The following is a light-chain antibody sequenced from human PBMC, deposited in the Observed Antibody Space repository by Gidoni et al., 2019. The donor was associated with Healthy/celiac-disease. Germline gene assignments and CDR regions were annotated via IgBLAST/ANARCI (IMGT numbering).Light chain of an antibody. CDR1: SSNIGTGYD. J-gene: IGLJ2*01. CDR3: QSYDSSLSGSVV. Sequence: QSVLTQPPSVSGAPGQRVTLSCTGSSSNIGTGYDVHWYQQLPGTAPKLLIYGNNNRPPGVPDRFSGSKSGTSAALAITGLQAEDEADYYCQSYDSSLSGSVVFGGGTKLTVL. V-gene: IGLV1-40*01. CDR2: GNN.